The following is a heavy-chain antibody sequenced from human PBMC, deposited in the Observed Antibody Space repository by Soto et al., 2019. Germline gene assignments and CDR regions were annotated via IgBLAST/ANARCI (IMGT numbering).Heavy chain of an antibody. CDR3: VRLIGNSWLDF. D-gene: IGHD5-12*01. V-gene: IGHV6-1*01. J-gene: IGHJ5*01. CDR1: GDSVSSSSVT. Sequence: SQTLSLTCAISGDSVSSSSVTWNWIRQSPSRGLEWLGRTYYRSKWYNDYAESVKSRITIDPDTSKNQFSLHLNSVTPEDTAVYYCVRLIGNSWLDFWGQGTLVTVSS. CDR2: TYYRSKWYN.